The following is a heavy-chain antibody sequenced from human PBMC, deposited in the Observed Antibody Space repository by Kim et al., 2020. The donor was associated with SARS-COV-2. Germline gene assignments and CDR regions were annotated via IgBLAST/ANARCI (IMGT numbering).Heavy chain of an antibody. V-gene: IGHV1-3*01. CDR2: INATQGTT. J-gene: IGHJ4*02. CDR3: AKDYFFNSASGSDDY. Sequence: ASVKVSCKASGYTFSRSAMHWVRQAPGQRLEWMGWINATQGTTKYSQNFQGRVTITRDTSASTAYMELSDLRSEDTAVYYCAKDYFFNSASGSDDYWGQGTLVTVSS. D-gene: IGHD3-10*01. CDR1: GYTFSRSA.